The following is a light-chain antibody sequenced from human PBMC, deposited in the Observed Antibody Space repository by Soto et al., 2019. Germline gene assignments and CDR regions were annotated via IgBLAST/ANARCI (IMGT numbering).Light chain of an antibody. CDR2: DAS. J-gene: IGKJ1*01. CDR1: QSVHSS. Sequence: EIVLTQSPATLSLSPGERATLSCRASQSVHSSLAWFQQKPGQAPRLLIYDASNRATGIPARFSVSGSGTDFTLTISSLEPEDFAVYYCQHRHNWPTWTLGLGTKVDMK. CDR3: QHRHNWPTWT. V-gene: IGKV3-11*01.